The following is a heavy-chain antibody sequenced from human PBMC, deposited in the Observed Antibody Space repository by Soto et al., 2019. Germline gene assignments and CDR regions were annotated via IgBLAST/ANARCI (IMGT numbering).Heavy chain of an antibody. CDR1: GGSISTYY. D-gene: IGHD3-3*01. CDR2: IYRTGST. V-gene: IGHV4-59*01. Sequence: QMQLQESGPRVVKASETLSFTCTVSGGSISTYYWNWIRQSPGKGLEWIGYIYRTGSTHYNPSLNSRVAISLDTSRNRVSLKLNSVTAADTAMYFCARQIGDDPFDVWGQGTMVTVSS. CDR3: ARQIGDDPFDV. J-gene: IGHJ3*01.